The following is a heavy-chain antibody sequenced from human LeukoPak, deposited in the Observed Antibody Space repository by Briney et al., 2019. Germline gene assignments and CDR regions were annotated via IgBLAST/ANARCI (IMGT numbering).Heavy chain of an antibody. CDR2: INHSGST. CDR1: AGFFSGYC. Sequence: SETLSLTCAVYAGFFSGYCWSWIRQPPGKGLEWLGEINHSGSTNYNPSLKSRVTISVDTSKNQFSLKLSSVTDADTAVYYCARGLDTVVPAAIIGFDPWGQGTLVTVSS. D-gene: IGHD2-2*02. J-gene: IGHJ5*02. CDR3: ARGLDTVVPAAIIGFDP. V-gene: IGHV4-34*01.